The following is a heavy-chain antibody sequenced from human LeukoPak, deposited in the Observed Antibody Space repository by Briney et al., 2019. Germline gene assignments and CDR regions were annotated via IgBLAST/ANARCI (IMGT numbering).Heavy chain of an antibody. CDR2: NYYSWST. V-gene: IGHV4-59*01. Sequence: SETLSLTCTVSGGSISSYYWSWIRQPPGKGLEWIGYNYYSWSTNYNPSLKSRVTISVDTSKNQFSLKLSSVTAADTAVYYCAREGRDILTGYTEKYYYYGMDVWGQGTTVTVSS. CDR3: AREGRDILTGYTEKYYYYGMDV. D-gene: IGHD3-9*01. J-gene: IGHJ6*02. CDR1: GGSISSYY.